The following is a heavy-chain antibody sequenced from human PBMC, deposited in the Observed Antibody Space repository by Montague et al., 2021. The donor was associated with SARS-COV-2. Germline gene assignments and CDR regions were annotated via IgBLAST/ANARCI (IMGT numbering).Heavy chain of an antibody. V-gene: IGHV4-31*03. CDR2: IYYSGST. Sequence: TLSLTYSVSSGSISTGHHWSWIRQHPMKGLEWIGYIYYSGSTXYNPSFKGRVTISIDTAKNQFSLELTSMTAADTAVYYCARDHGQWFGELWGHGLDVWGQGTTVIVSS. D-gene: IGHD3-10*01. CDR1: SGSISTGHH. J-gene: IGHJ6*02. CDR3: ARDHGQWFGELWGHGLDV.